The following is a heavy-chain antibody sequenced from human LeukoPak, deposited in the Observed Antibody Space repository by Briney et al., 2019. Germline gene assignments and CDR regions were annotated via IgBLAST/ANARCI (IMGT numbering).Heavy chain of an antibody. Sequence: GGSLRLSCVASGFTLTKCAMSWIRQAPGKGLEWVAIITATGDTAYYADSVKGRFTISRDNSRYTVYMQMDSLRAEDTAIYYCAGDRNSDWYSPLDYWGQGSQVTVSP. CDR1: GFTLTKCA. CDR3: AGDRNSDWYSPLDY. D-gene: IGHD6-19*01. V-gene: IGHV3-23*01. CDR2: ITATGDTA. J-gene: IGHJ4*02.